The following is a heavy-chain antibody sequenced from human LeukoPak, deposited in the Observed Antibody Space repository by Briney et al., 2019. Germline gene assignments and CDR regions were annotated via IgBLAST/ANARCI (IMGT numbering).Heavy chain of an antibody. CDR1: GFTVSSNY. Sequence: GSLRLSCAASGFTVSSNYMSWVRQAPGKGLEWVSVIYSGGSTYYADSVKGRFTTSRDNSKNTLYLQMNSLRAEDTAVYYCARGNGGAAAVHGDYWGQGTLVTVSS. CDR3: ARGNGGAAAVHGDY. J-gene: IGHJ4*02. D-gene: IGHD6-13*01. CDR2: IYSGGST. V-gene: IGHV3-66*01.